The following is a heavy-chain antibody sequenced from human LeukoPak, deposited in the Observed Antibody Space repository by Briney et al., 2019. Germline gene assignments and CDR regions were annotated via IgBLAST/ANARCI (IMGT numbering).Heavy chain of an antibody. CDR3: ARPQPRPLGAFDI. D-gene: IGHD2-2*01. Sequence: GGSLRLSCAASGFTVSSNYMSWVRQAPGKGREWVSVIYSGGSTYYADSVKGRFTISRDNSKNTLYLQMNSLRAEDTAVYYCARPQPRPLGAFDIWGQGTMVTVSS. CDR1: GFTVSSNY. J-gene: IGHJ3*02. V-gene: IGHV3-66*02. CDR2: IYSGGST.